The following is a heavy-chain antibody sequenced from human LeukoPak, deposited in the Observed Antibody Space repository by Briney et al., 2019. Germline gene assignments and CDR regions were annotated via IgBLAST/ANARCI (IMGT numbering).Heavy chain of an antibody. J-gene: IGHJ4*02. D-gene: IGHD5-18*01. V-gene: IGHV4-59*08. CDR3: ARQGRRGYSYGSFDY. Sequence: PSETLSLTCTVSGGSISSYYWSWIRQPPGKGLEWIGYIYYSGSTNYNPSLKSRVTISVDTSKNQFSLKLSSVTAADTAVYYCARQGRRGYSYGSFDYWGQGTLVTVSS. CDR1: GGSISSYY. CDR2: IYYSGST.